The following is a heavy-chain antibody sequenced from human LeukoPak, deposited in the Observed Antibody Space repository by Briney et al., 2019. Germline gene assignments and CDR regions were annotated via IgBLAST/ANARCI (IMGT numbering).Heavy chain of an antibody. V-gene: IGHV4-61*08. Sequence: SETLSLTCTVSGGSISSGGYYWSWIRQHPGKGLEWIGYIYYSGSTNYNPSLKSRVTISVDTSKNQFSLKLSSVTAADTAVCYCARADSSSWYVGYYFDYWGQGTLVTVSS. CDR3: ARADSSSWYVGYYFDY. D-gene: IGHD6-13*01. CDR2: IYYSGST. CDR1: GGSISSGGYY. J-gene: IGHJ4*02.